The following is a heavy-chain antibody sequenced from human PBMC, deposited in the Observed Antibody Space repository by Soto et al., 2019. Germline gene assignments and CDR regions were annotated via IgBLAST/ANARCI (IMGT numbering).Heavy chain of an antibody. CDR1: GFTFSSYA. D-gene: IGHD3-10*01. J-gene: IGHJ6*02. CDR3: AKVNRYYGSGSYTYGMDV. Sequence: SLRLSCAASGFTFSSYAMRWVRQAPGKVLEWVSAISGSGGSTYYADSVKGRFTISRDNSKNTLYLQMNSLRAEDTAVYYCAKVNRYYGSGSYTYGMDVWGQGTTDTGSS. V-gene: IGHV3-23*01. CDR2: ISGSGGST.